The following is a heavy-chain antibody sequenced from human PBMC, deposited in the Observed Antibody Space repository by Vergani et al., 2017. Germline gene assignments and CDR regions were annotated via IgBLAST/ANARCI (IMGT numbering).Heavy chain of an antibody. CDR1: GGSISSGDYH. D-gene: IGHD1-26*01. V-gene: IGHV4-30-4*08. CDR3: ASARESYPYNDGMDG. Sequence: QVQLQESGPGLVKPSQTLSLTCTVSGGSISSGDYHWSWICQPPGKGPEWIGYIYYSGSTYYNPSLKSRVTISVDTSKNQFSLKLSYVTAADPTVQYCASARESYPYNDGMDGWGQRSTFTVS. J-gene: IGHJ6*02. CDR2: IYYSGST.